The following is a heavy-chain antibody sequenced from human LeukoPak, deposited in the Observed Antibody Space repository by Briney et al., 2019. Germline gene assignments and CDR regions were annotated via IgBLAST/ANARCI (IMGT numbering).Heavy chain of an antibody. V-gene: IGHV1-8*03. Sequence: AASVMVSCKVSGYTFTIYDINWVRQAIGQGLEWMGWMNPNSGNTGYAQKFQGRLTITRNTSRSTAYMELSSLRSEDTAVYYCVWGGRVSGSSGYSDAFDIWGQGTMVTVSS. CDR3: VWGGRVSGSSGYSDAFDI. CDR1: GYTFTIYD. J-gene: IGHJ3*02. D-gene: IGHD3-22*01. CDR2: MNPNSGNT.